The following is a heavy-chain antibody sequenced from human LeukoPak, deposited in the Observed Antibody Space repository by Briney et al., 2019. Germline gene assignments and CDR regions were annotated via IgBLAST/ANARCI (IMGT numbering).Heavy chain of an antibody. Sequence: PSETLSLTCTVSGGSISSYYWSWIRQPPGKGLEWIGYIYYSGSTNYNPSLKSRISISVDTSKNQFSLKLNSVTAADTAVYYCARTTEGGYTYNYFYYYYMDVWGKGTTVTISS. CDR1: GGSISSYY. D-gene: IGHD5-18*01. V-gene: IGHV4-59*01. CDR2: IYYSGST. J-gene: IGHJ6*03. CDR3: ARTTEGGYTYNYFYYYYMDV.